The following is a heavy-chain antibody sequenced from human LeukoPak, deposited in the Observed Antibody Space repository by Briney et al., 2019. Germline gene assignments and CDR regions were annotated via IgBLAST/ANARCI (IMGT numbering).Heavy chain of an antibody. CDR2: ISSSSSYI. D-gene: IGHD4-23*01. CDR1: GFTFSSYS. V-gene: IGHV3-21*01. CDR3: ASSTVAAHGGFDY. Sequence: PGGSLRLSCAASGFTFSSYSMNWVRQAPGKGLEWVSSISSSSSYIYYADSVKGRFTISRDNAKNSLYLQMNSLKAEDTAVYYCASSTVAAHGGFDYWGQGTLVTVSS. J-gene: IGHJ4*02.